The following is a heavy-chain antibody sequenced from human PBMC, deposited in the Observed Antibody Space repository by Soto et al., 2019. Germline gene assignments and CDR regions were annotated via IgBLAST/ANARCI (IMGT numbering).Heavy chain of an antibody. CDR3: ASPLAGSHLGYFQH. D-gene: IGHD3-10*01. J-gene: IGHJ1*01. CDR1: GLTFSTYA. V-gene: IGHV3-23*01. CDR2: ISGSGGST. Sequence: GSLRLSCAAAGLTFSTYAMSWVRQAPGKGLEWVSAISGSGGSTYYAYSVKGRFTISRDNSKSTLYLQMNSLRAEDTAVYYCASPLAGSHLGYFQHWGQGNLVTVSS.